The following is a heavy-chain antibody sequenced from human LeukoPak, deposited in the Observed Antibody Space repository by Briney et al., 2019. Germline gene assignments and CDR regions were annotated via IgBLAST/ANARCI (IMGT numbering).Heavy chain of an antibody. J-gene: IGHJ4*02. D-gene: IGHD4-17*01. Sequence: PGGSLRLSCAASGFTFDDYAMHWVRQAPGKGREWVSGISWNSGSIGYADSVKGRFTISRDNSKNTLYLQMNSLRAEDTAVYYCAKRWDYGDYPPSYYFDYWGQGTLVTVSS. CDR2: ISWNSGSI. V-gene: IGHV3-9*01. CDR1: GFTFDDYA. CDR3: AKRWDYGDYPPSYYFDY.